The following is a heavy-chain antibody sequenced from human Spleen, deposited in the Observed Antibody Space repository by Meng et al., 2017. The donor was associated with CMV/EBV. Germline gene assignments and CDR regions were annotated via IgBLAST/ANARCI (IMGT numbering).Heavy chain of an antibody. J-gene: IGHJ4*02. CDR2: ISSGRSGNTI. V-gene: IGHV3-48*03. CDR3: ARAIVGAIYAPVDS. CDR1: GFTFSSYE. Sequence: GGSLRLSCEASGFTFSSYEMNWVRQAPGKGLEWVSYISSGRSGNTIHYADSVKGRFTNSRDNAKNSVYLQMNSLRAEDTAVYYCARAIVGAIYAPVDSWGQGTLVTVSS. D-gene: IGHD1-26*01.